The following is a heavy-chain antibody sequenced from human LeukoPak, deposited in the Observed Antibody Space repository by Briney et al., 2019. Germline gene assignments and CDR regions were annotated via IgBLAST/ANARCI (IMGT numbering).Heavy chain of an antibody. Sequence: PGGSLRLSCAASGFTFSSYAMHWVRQAPGKGLEWVAFIRYDGSNKYYADSVKGRFTISRDNSKNTLYLQMNSLRAEDTAVYYCAKDQAVPAAHPIFDYWGQGTLVTVSS. D-gene: IGHD2-2*01. CDR2: IRYDGSNK. V-gene: IGHV3-30*02. CDR3: AKDQAVPAAHPIFDY. CDR1: GFTFSSYA. J-gene: IGHJ4*02.